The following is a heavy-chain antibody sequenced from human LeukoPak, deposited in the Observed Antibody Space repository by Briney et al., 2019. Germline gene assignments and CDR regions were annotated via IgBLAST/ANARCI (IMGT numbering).Heavy chain of an antibody. V-gene: IGHV1-46*01. CDR2: INPSGGAT. CDR3: ARADYGGNSDYYGMDV. CDR1: GYTFTNYY. J-gene: IGHJ6*02. Sequence: ASVKVSCKASGYTFTNYYIHWVRQAPGQGLEWMGIINPSGGATTYAQNFQGRVTMTRDTSTSTVYMELSSLRSEDTAVYYCARADYGGNSDYYGMDVWAKGPRSPSP. D-gene: IGHD4-23*01.